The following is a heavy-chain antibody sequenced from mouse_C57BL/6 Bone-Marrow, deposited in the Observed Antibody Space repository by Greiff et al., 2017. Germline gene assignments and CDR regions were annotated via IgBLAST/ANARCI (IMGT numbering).Heavy chain of an antibody. V-gene: IGHV5-12*01. CDR2: ISNGGGST. J-gene: IGHJ1*03. CDR3: ARHRYYGSSYWYFDV. CDR1: GFTFSDYY. D-gene: IGHD1-1*01. Sequence: EVQVVESGGGLVQPGGSLKLSCAASGFTFSDYYMYWVRQTPEKRLEWVAYISNGGGSTYYPDTVKGRFTISRDNAKNTLYLQMSRLKSEDTAMYYCARHRYYGSSYWYFDVWGTGTTVTVSS.